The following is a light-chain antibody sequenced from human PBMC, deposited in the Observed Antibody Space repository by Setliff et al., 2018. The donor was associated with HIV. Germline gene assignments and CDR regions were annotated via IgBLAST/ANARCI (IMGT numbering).Light chain of an antibody. CDR3: QQYNTWPRT. CDR2: LAS. J-gene: IGKJ1*01. CDR1: QSVSAD. V-gene: IGKV3-15*01. Sequence: EIVMTQSPATLSVSPGERATLSCRASQSVSADLAWYQQKPGQAPRLLIVLASARATDIPARFSGSGSGTEFTLTISSMQSEDSGVYYCQQYNTWPRTFGQGTRWIS.